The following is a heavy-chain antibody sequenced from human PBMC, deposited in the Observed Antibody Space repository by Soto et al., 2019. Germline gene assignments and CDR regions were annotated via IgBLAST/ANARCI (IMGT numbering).Heavy chain of an antibody. D-gene: IGHD2-15*01. Sequence: LSLTCTVSGGSITSGSSYWGWIRQPPGKGLEWIGSIYFSGNTYYSPSLKSRVTISVDTSRNQFSLRLTSVTATDTAVYYCAKHTLYCSGGTCYLDYFDSWGQGTLVTVSS. CDR3: AKHTLYCSGGTCYLDYFDS. CDR2: IYFSGNT. V-gene: IGHV4-39*01. J-gene: IGHJ4*02. CDR1: GGSITSGSSY.